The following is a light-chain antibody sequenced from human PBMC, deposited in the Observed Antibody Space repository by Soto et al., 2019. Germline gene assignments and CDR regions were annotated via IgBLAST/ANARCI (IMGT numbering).Light chain of an antibody. V-gene: IGKV1-39*01. CDR3: QQSYSTPLT. CDR2: GAS. J-gene: IGKJ4*01. CDR1: ETITYY. Sequence: DIQMTQSPSSLSASVGDRVTITCRASETITYYLNWYQQKPGKAPKLLIHGASSLQSGVPSRFNGRGSGTDFTLTLTSLQLEDLATYYCQQSYSTPLTFGGGTKVEI.